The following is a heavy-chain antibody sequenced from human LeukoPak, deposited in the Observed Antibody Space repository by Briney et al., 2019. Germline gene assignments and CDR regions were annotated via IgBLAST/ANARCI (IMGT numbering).Heavy chain of an antibody. CDR2: MYPDSGDT. CDR1: GYTFTRSD. J-gene: IGHJ5*02. CDR3: TRGLDL. V-gene: IGHV1-8*03. Sequence: GGSVKVSCKASGYTFTRSDINSVRPATGQGREWMGWMYPDSGDTSYAEKFQDRLTIPGDTSINTAYMELTNLKSEDTAVYDCTRGLDLWGQGTLVTVSS.